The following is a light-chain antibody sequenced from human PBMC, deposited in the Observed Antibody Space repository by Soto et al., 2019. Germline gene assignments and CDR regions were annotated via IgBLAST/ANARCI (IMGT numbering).Light chain of an antibody. J-gene: IGLJ3*02. Sequence: QSVLTQPASVSGSPGQSITISCTGTSSDVGGYNYVSWYQQHPGKAPKLMIYDVTNRHSGVSNRCSGSKSGNTASLTISGLQAEDEADYYCSSYTSSSTPLVFGGGTKVTVL. V-gene: IGLV2-14*01. CDR3: SSYTSSSTPLV. CDR2: DVT. CDR1: SSDVGGYNY.